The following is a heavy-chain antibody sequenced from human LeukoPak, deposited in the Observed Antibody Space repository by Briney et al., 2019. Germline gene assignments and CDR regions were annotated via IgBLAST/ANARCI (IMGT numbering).Heavy chain of an antibody. J-gene: IGHJ4*02. CDR2: IYYSGNT. V-gene: IGHV4-59*08. CDR3: ARHLYFEDSSGYYSYSFDY. Sequence: SETLSLTCTVSGGSISSYYWSWIRQPPGKGLEWIGYIYYSGNTNYNPSLKSRVTISVDTSKNQFSLKLSSVTAADTAVYYCARHLYFEDSSGYYSYSFDYWGQGTLVTVSS. D-gene: IGHD3-22*01. CDR1: GGSISSYY.